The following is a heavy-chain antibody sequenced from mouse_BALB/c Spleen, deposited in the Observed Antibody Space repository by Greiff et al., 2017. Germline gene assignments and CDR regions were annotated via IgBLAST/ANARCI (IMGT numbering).Heavy chain of an antibody. CDR2: ISSGSSTI. CDR1: GFTFSSFG. V-gene: IGHV5-17*02. Sequence: DVKLVESGGGLVQPGGSRKLSCAASGFTFSSFGMHWVRQAPEKGLEWVAYISSGSSTIYYADTVKGRFTISRDNPKNTLFLQMTSLRSEDTAMYYCARGSLTTVDYWGQGTTLTVSS. D-gene: IGHD1-1*01. J-gene: IGHJ2*01. CDR3: ARGSLTTVDY.